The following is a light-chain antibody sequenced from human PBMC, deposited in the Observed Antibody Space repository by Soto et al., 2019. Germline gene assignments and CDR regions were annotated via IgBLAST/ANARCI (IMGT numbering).Light chain of an antibody. CDR3: ASRDDSLTGRVV. CDR1: DSNVGSNY. CDR2: ENN. J-gene: IGLJ2*01. Sequence: QSVLTQPPSASGTPGQRVTISCSGSDSNVGSNYVYWYQQVPGTAPKLLLSENNQGPAGVSDRFSASKSDTSASLVIGGLRSGEEASYYCASRDDSLTGRVVFGGGTKVTVL. V-gene: IGLV1-47*01.